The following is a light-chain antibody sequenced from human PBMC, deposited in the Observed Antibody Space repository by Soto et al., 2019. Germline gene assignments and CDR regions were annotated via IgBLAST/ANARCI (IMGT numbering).Light chain of an antibody. CDR2: GVS. CDR1: QSVSSNY. V-gene: IGKV3-20*01. CDR3: LHYGTSSWT. J-gene: IGKJ1*01. Sequence: IVLTQSPGTLSLSPGERATLSCRASQSVSSNYLAWYQQKSGQAPRLLIYGVSSRATGIPDRFSGSGSGTDFTLTISRLEPEDFAVFYCLHYGTSSWTFGQGTKVAIK.